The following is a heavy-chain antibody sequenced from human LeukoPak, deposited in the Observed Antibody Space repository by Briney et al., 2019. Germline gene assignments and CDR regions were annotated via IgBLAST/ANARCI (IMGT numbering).Heavy chain of an antibody. V-gene: IGHV3-7*01. CDR1: ELSFETYW. CDR2: INEDGSEK. CDR3: ARGETMDV. J-gene: IGHJ6*03. D-gene: IGHD5-24*01. Sequence: GGSLRLSCVAFELSFETYWMSWVRQAPGKGPEWVANINEDGSEKHYVGSVRGRFTISRDNADNSLHLQMNSLRPEDMAVYYCARGETMDVWGKGTTVTVSS.